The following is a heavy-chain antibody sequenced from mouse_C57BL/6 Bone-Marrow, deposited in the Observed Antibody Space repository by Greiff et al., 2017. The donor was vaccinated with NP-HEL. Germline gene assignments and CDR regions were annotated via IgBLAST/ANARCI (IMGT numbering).Heavy chain of an antibody. V-gene: IGHV1-5*01. J-gene: IGHJ2*01. CDR2: IYPGNSDT. CDR1: GYTFTSYW. CDR3: NFYGSSFYFDY. Sequence: EVQLQQSGTVLARPGASVKMSCKTSGYTFTSYWMHWVKQRPGQGLEWIGAIYPGNSDTSYNQKFKGKAKLTAVTSASTAYMELSSLTNEDSAVYYCNFYGSSFYFDYWGQGTTLTVSS. D-gene: IGHD1-1*01.